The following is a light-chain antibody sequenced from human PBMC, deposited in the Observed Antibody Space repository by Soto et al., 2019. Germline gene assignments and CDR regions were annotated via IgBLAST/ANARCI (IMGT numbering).Light chain of an antibody. V-gene: IGKV3-20*01. CDR3: QQYGSSST. CDR2: GAS. Sequence: EIVLTQSPGTLSLSPGERSTLSCRARQSVSSSYLAWYQQKPGQAPRLLIYGASSRATGIPDRFSGGGSGTDFTLTISRLEREDFALYYCQQYGSSSTFGGGTKVEIK. CDR1: QSVSSSY. J-gene: IGKJ4*01.